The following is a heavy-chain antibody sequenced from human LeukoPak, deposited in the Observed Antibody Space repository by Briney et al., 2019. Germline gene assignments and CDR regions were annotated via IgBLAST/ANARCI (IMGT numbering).Heavy chain of an antibody. J-gene: IGHJ3*02. Sequence: GGSLRLSCAASGFTFSSYGMHWVRQAPGKGLEWVAVISYDGSNKYYADSVKGRFTISRDNSKNTLYLQMNSLRAEDTAVYYCAKGYSSGWYGDAFDIWGQGTMVTVSS. CDR1: GFTFSSYG. D-gene: IGHD6-19*01. CDR2: ISYDGSNK. V-gene: IGHV3-30*18. CDR3: AKGYSSGWYGDAFDI.